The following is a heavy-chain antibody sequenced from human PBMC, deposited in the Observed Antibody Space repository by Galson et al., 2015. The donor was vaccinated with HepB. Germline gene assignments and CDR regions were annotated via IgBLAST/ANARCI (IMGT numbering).Heavy chain of an antibody. Sequence: PALVKPTQTLTLTCTFSGFSLSTSGMRVSWIRQPPGKALEWLARIDWDDDKFYSTSLKTRLTISKDTSKNQVVLTMTNMDPVDTATYYCSIAAPGRDYWGQGTLVTVSS. CDR1: GFSLSTSGMR. D-gene: IGHD6-6*01. CDR3: SIAAPGRDY. V-gene: IGHV2-70*04. CDR2: IDWDDDK. J-gene: IGHJ4*02.